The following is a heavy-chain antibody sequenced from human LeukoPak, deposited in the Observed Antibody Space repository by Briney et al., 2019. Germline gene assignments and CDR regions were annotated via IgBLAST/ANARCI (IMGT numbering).Heavy chain of an antibody. CDR2: INPNSGGT. CDR1: GGTFSSYA. Sequence: ASVKVSCKASGGTFSSYAISWVRQAPGQGLEWMGWINPNSGGTNYAQKFQGRVTMTRDTSISTAYMELSRLRSDDTAVYYCARDGWSGAWFDPWGQGTLVTVSS. CDR3: ARDGWSGAWFDP. J-gene: IGHJ5*02. V-gene: IGHV1-2*02. D-gene: IGHD1-26*01.